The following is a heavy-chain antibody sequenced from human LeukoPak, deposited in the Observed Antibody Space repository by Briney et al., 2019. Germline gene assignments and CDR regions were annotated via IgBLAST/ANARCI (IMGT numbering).Heavy chain of an antibody. Sequence: GGSLRLSCAASGFTFSTYDMHWVRQVTGKGLEWVSYIGRAGDTYYAGSVKGRFTISRENAKNSLYLQINSLRAVDTAVYYCARDRSGHGLDVWGQGTTVTVSS. CDR3: ARDRSGHGLDV. CDR2: IGRAGDT. J-gene: IGHJ6*02. CDR1: GFTFSTYD. D-gene: IGHD3-16*02. V-gene: IGHV3-13*01.